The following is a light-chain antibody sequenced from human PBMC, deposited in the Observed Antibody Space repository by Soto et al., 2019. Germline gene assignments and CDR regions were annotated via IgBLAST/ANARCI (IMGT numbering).Light chain of an antibody. CDR3: QQYGSSPGT. Sequence: IVFTQSPRTLPLSTLEIATLSCIASQSITSNYAAWQQKKPGEARRLLFFAASNTATGIPGRFSGSGSGTDFTLTISRLEPEDFVVYYCQQYGSSPGTFGQGTRLEIK. CDR1: QSITSNY. V-gene: IGKV3-20*01. J-gene: IGKJ5*01. CDR2: AAS.